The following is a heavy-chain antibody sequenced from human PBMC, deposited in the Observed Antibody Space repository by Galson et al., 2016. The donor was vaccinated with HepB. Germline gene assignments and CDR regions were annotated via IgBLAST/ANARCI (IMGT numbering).Heavy chain of an antibody. V-gene: IGHV3-7*01. J-gene: IGHJ6*02. CDR1: GFTFSRYW. CDR2: INQAGSEK. Sequence: SLRLSCATSGFTFSRYWMSWVRQAPGKGLEWVANINQAGSEKYYVDSVKGRLTISRDNAKNSLYLQMNSLRVEDTALYYCARWGDDCSSTSCHPHSMDVWGQGTTVIASS. D-gene: IGHD2-2*01. CDR3: ARWGDDCSSTSCHPHSMDV.